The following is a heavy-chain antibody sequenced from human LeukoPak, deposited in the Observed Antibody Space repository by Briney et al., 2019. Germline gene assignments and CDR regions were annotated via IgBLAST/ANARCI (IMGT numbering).Heavy chain of an antibody. V-gene: IGHV4-59*01. CDR3: ARGGWYSDY. CDR1: GGSISSYY. D-gene: IGHD6-19*01. CDR2: IYNSGST. Sequence: AETLSLTCTVSGGSISSYYWSWIRQPPGKGLEWIGYIYNSGSTKYNPSLKSRVTMSMDTSKNQFSLKLSSVTAADTAVYYCARGGWYSDYWGQGTLVTVSS. J-gene: IGHJ4*02.